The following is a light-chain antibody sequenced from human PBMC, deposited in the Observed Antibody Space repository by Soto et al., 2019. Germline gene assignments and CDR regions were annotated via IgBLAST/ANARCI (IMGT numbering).Light chain of an antibody. J-gene: IGKJ1*01. CDR2: DAS. V-gene: IGKV1-5*01. CDR3: QQYNSYWT. Sequence: DIQMTQSPSTLSASVGDRVTITCRASQSISSWLAWYQQKPGKAPKLLTYDASSLESGVPSRFSGSGSGTEFTLTISSPQPDDFATYYCQQYNSYWTFGQGTKVEIK. CDR1: QSISSW.